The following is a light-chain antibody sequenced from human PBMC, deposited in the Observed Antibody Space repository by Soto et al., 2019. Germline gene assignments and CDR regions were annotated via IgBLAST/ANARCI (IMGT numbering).Light chain of an antibody. J-gene: IGKJ4*01. Sequence: AIRMTQSPSSLSASTGDRVTITCRASQDISSHLAWYQQKSGKAPKLLISGASTLETGVPSRFSGSGSGTDFTLTISCLQSEDFATYYCQQYYNYALTFGGGTKVDIK. CDR1: QDISSH. V-gene: IGKV1-8*01. CDR3: QQYYNYALT. CDR2: GAS.